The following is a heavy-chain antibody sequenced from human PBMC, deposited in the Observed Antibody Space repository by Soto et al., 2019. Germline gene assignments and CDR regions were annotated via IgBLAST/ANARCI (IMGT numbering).Heavy chain of an antibody. CDR3: ARRVQVWLPDYYGMDV. CDR2: ISTLNGNT. D-gene: IGHD5-18*01. V-gene: IGHV1-18*01. J-gene: IGHJ6*02. Sequence: QAQLVQSGAEVKKPGASVNVSCKASGYDYVTYAITWVRQTPGQGLEWMGWISTLNGNTNYAQNFQGRVTMTTDTSTSIVHLELRSLRSDDTAVYYCARRVQVWLPDYYGMDVWGQGTTVTVSS. CDR1: GYDYVTYA.